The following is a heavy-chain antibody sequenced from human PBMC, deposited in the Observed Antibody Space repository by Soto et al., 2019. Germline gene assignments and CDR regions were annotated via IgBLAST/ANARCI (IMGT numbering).Heavy chain of an antibody. CDR1: GRSISSGHYY. J-gene: IGHJ6*02. CDR3: ARDLGMDV. V-gene: IGHV4-30-4*01. Sequence: NPSETLSLTCTVSGRSISSGHYYWSWIRQPPGKGLEWIGYIYYSGSTYYNPSLKSRVTISVDTYKNQFSLRLSSVTAADTAVYYCARDLGMDVWGQGTTVTVSS. CDR2: IYYSGST.